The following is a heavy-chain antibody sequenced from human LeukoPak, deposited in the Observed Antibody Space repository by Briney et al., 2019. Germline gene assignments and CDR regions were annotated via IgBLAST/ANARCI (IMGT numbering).Heavy chain of an antibody. D-gene: IGHD3-3*01. Sequence: SETLSLTCAVYGGSLSGYYWCWVRQPPGKGLGWMGEFNHSGSTNYNPSLKSRATLSVDTSKNQFSLKLSSVTAADTAVYYCVRCHYDFWSGYQYYFDYWGQGTLVTVSS. CDR3: VRCHYDFWSGYQYYFDY. CDR1: GGSLSGYY. CDR2: FNHSGST. J-gene: IGHJ4*02. V-gene: IGHV4-34*01.